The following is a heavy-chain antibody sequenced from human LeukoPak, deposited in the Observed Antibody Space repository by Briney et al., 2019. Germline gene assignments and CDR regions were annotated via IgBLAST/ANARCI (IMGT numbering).Heavy chain of an antibody. CDR2: IIPIFGTA. V-gene: IGHV1-69*13. J-gene: IGHJ5*02. CDR1: GGTFSSYA. D-gene: IGHD6-25*01. Sequence: SVKVSCKASGGTFSSYAISWVRQAPRQGLEWMGGIIPIFGTANYAQKFQGRVTITADESTSTAYMELSSLRSEDTAVYYCARGTGYPNWFDPWGQGTLVTVSS. CDR3: ARGTGYPNWFDP.